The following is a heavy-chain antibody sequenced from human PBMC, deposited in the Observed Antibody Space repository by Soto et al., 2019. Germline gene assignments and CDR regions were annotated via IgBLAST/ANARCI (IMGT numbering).Heavy chain of an antibody. Sequence: SETLSLTCTVSGGSISSYYLSWIRQPPGKGLEWIGYIYYSGSTYYNPSLKSRVTISVDTSKNQFSLKLSSVTAADTAVYYCARVDTIFGAFDYWGQGTLVTVSS. D-gene: IGHD3-3*01. CDR2: IYYSGST. J-gene: IGHJ4*02. CDR3: ARVDTIFGAFDY. V-gene: IGHV4-59*08. CDR1: GGSISSYY.